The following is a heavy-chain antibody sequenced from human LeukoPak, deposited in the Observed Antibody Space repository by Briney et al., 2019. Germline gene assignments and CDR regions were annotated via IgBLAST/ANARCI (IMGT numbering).Heavy chain of an antibody. D-gene: IGHD6-13*01. J-gene: IGHJ4*02. V-gene: IGHV4-34*01. CDR1: GGSFSGYY. CDR3: ARAILLVRGNYFDY. Sequence: SETLSLTCAVYGGSFSGYYWSWIRQPPGKGLEWIGEINHSGSTNYNPSLKSRVTISVDTSKNQFSLKLSSVTAADTAVYYCARAILLVRGNYFDYWGQGTLVTVSS. CDR2: INHSGST.